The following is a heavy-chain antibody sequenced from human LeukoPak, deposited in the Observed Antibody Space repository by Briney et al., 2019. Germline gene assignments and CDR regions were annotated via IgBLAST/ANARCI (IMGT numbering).Heavy chain of an antibody. CDR2: INHSGST. D-gene: IGHD6-13*01. CDR1: GGSFSGYY. Sequence: SETLSLTCAVSGGSFSGYYWSWIRQPPGKGLEWIGEINHSGSTNYNPSLKSRITISVDTPKNQFSLKLSSVTAADTAVYYCARIGAGSTRDYWGQGTLVTVSS. V-gene: IGHV4-34*01. J-gene: IGHJ4*02. CDR3: ARIGAGSTRDY.